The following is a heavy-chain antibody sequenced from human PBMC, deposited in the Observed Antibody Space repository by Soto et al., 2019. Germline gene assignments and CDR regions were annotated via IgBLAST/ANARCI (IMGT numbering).Heavy chain of an antibody. J-gene: IGHJ4*02. CDR1: GGSISSSSYY. CDR2: IYYSGST. V-gene: IGHV4-39*01. CDR3: ARHVPPFGYCSSTSCLKLGAFDY. Sequence: SETLSLTCTVSGGSISSSSYYWGWIRQPPGKGLEWIGSIYYSGSTYYNPSLKSRVTISVDTSKNQFSLKLSSVTAADTAVYYCARHVPPFGYCSSTSCLKLGAFDYWGQGTLVTVS. D-gene: IGHD2-2*03.